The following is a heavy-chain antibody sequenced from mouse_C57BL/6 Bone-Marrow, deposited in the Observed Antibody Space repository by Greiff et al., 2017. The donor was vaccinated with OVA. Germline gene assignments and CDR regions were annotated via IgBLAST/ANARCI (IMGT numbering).Heavy chain of an antibody. CDR2: IHPNCGST. CDR1: GYTFTDYW. CDR3: ARYGVDY. V-gene: IGHV1-64*01. Sequence: QVQLQQPGAELVKPGASVKLSCKASGYTFTDYWMHWVKPRPGQGLEWIGMIHPNCGSTNYNEKFKSKATLTVDKSSGTAYMQLSSLAAEDSSVYDCARYGVDYWGQGTTLTVSS. J-gene: IGHJ2*01. D-gene: IGHD1-1*01.